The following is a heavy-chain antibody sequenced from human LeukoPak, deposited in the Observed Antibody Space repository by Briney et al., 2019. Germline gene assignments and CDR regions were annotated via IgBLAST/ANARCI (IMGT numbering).Heavy chain of an antibody. J-gene: IGHJ3*02. V-gene: IGHV3-21*01. CDR3: ARAFVVANAFDI. D-gene: IGHD2-21*01. CDR1: GFTFSSYA. CDR2: ISSSSSYI. Sequence: GGSLRLSCAASGFTFSSYAMSWVRQAPGKGLEWVSSISSSSSYIYYADSVKGRFTISRDNANNSLYLQMNSLRAEDTAVYYCARAFVVANAFDIWGQGTMVTVSS.